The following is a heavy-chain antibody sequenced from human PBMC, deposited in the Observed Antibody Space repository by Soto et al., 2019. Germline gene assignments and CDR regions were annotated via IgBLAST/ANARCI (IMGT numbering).Heavy chain of an antibody. V-gene: IGHV1-8*01. CDR1: GYTFTSYD. Sequence: ASVKVSCKASGYTFTSYDINWVRQATGQGLEWMGWMNPNSGNTNYAQKFQGRVTMTRDTSTSTVYMELSSLRSDDTAVYYCARDPRMNYDILTGYHIPPDYWGQGTLVTVSS. D-gene: IGHD3-9*01. CDR2: MNPNSGNT. CDR3: ARDPRMNYDILTGYHIPPDY. J-gene: IGHJ4*02.